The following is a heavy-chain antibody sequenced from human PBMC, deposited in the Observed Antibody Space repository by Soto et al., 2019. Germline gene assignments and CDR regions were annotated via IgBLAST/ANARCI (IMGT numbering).Heavy chain of an antibody. CDR1: EYIFNRYH. V-gene: IGHV5-10-1*01. J-gene: IGHJ4*03. CDR2: VVATDSYT. CDR3: AFYHLRATNCFCP. Sequence: GEYLTMSCIGSEYIFNRYHITWVRQMPGIGLEWMGTVVATDSYTIYSPSFKGQVTISADKSINTAYLQWRSQKASDTAMYFCAFYHLRATNCFCPWGKQSLVTASS. D-gene: IGHD2-2*01.